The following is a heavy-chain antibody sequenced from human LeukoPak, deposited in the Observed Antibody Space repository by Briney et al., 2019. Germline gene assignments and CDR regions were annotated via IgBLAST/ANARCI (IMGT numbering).Heavy chain of an antibody. Sequence: PSETLSLTCTVSGGSISSYYWSWIRQPPGKGLEWIGYIYYSGSTNYNPSPKSRVTISVDTSKNQFSLKLSSVTAADTAVYYCARGGYGDPSDYWGQGTLVTVSS. CDR1: GGSISSYY. J-gene: IGHJ4*02. CDR3: ARGGYGDPSDY. D-gene: IGHD4-17*01. CDR2: IYYSGST. V-gene: IGHV4-59*01.